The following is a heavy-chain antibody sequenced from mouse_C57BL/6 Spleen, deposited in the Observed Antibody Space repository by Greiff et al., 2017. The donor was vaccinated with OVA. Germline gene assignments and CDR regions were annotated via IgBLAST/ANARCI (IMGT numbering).Heavy chain of an antibody. D-gene: IGHD2-1*01. Sequence: QVHVKQSGPGLVQPSQSLSITCTVSGFSLTSSGVHWVRQSPGQGLEWLGVIWSVGSTDYYAAFISSLSISKNNTKSQVFFKMNSLQADDTAIYDCARNLIYYGNLYAMDYWGQGTSVTVSS. CDR3: ARNLIYYGNLYAMDY. J-gene: IGHJ4*01. CDR1: GFSLTSSG. CDR2: IWSVGST. V-gene: IGHV2-2*01.